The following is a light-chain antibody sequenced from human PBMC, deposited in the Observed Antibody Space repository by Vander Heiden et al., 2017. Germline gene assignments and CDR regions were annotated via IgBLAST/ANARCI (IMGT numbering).Light chain of an antibody. CDR3: QQSNNTKYT. Sequence: DIQMTQSPSSLSASVGDRVTITCRASQSISSYLNWYQQKPGKATKLLIYAASRLQSGVTSRLSGRGSGTDYTLTRTSLQPEDFASEYCQQSNNTKYTFGQGTKLEIK. CDR1: QSISSY. CDR2: AAS. J-gene: IGKJ2*01. V-gene: IGKV1-39*01.